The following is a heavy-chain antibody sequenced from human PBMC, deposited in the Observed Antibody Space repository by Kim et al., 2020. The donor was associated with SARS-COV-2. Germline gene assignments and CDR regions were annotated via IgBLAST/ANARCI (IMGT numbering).Heavy chain of an antibody. D-gene: IGHD3-10*01. J-gene: IGHJ4*02. CDR1: EFTFSSYW. CDR2: IKTDGSRT. CDR3: ARDYYGSGSWDYFDH. Sequence: GGSLRLSCEASEFTFSSYWMHWVRQAPGKGLVWVSSIKTDGSRTNYADFVKGRFTISRDNAKNTLYMQMNSLRAEDTAVYYCARDYYGSGSWDYFDHWGQGALVTVSS. V-gene: IGHV3-74*01.